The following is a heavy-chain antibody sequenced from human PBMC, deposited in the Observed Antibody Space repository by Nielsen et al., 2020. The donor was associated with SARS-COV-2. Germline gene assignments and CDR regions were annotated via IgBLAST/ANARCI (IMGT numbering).Heavy chain of an antibody. CDR1: DGSFSGNY. J-gene: IGHJ4*02. CDR2: INHGGST. Sequence: SETLSLTCAVSDGSFSGNYWTWIRQSPGKGLEWIGEINHGGSTNYNPSLKSRVTISIDTSKNQFSLRLNSVTAADTAAYYCVRIDMATISVDYWGRGTLVTVSS. D-gene: IGHD5-24*01. CDR3: VRIDMATISVDY. V-gene: IGHV4-34*01.